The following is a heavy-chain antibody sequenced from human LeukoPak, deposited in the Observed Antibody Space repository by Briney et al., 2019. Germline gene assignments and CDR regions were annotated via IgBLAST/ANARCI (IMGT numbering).Heavy chain of an antibody. Sequence: GGSLRLSCAASGFTFSSYAMHWVRQAPGKGLEWVAVISYDGSSKYYADSVKGRFTISRDNSKNTLYLQMNSLRAEDTAVYYCARGPPYYDFWSGYGPYYYYYGMDVWGQGTTVTVSS. J-gene: IGHJ6*02. CDR1: GFTFSSYA. V-gene: IGHV3-30-3*01. CDR2: ISYDGSSK. D-gene: IGHD3-3*01. CDR3: ARGPPYYDFWSGYGPYYYYYGMDV.